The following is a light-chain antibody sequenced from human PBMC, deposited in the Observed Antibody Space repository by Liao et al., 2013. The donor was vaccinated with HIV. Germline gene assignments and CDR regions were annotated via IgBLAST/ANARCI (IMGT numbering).Light chain of an antibody. CDR2: KDS. V-gene: IGLV3-27*01. J-gene: IGLJ2*01. CDR1: VLANKY. CDR3: QAWDSSTYVV. Sequence: SYELTQPSSVSVSPGQTARITCSGDVLANKYARWVQQKPGQAPVLVIYKDSERPSGIPERFSGSNSGNTATLTISGTQAMDEADYYCQAWDSSTYVVFGGGTKLTVL.